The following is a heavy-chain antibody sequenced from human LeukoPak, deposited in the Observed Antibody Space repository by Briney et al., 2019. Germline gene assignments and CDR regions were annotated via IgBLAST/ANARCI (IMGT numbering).Heavy chain of an antibody. J-gene: IGHJ4*01. CDR1: GYTFTSYY. Sequence: ASVKVSCKASGYTFTSYYMHWVRQAPGQGLEWMGIINPSGGSTSYARKFQGRVTMTRDTSTSTVYMELSSLRSEDTAVYYCARDFSSGWPLYYFDYWGQGTLVTVSS. V-gene: IGHV1-46*01. CDR2: INPSGGST. CDR3: ARDFSSGWPLYYFDY. D-gene: IGHD6-19*01.